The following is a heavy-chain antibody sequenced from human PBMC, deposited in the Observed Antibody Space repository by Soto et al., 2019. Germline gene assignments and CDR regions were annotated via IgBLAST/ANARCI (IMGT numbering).Heavy chain of an antibody. V-gene: IGHV1-18*01. CDR3: ARDTAMVTGYYYYYGMDV. CDR2: ISAYNGNT. Sequence: GASVKVSCKASGYTFTSYGISWVRQAPGQGLEWMGWISAYNGNTNYAQKLQGRVTMTTDTSTSTAYMELRSLRSDDTAAYYCARDTAMVTGYYYYYGMDVWGQGTTVTVSS. J-gene: IGHJ6*02. D-gene: IGHD5-18*01. CDR1: GYTFTSYG.